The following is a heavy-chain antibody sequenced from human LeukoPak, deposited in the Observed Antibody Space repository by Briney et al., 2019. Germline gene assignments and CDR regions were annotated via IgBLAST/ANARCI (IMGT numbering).Heavy chain of an antibody. J-gene: IGHJ6*03. D-gene: IGHD2-2*01. CDR1: GYTFTSYG. Sequence: ASVKVSCKASGYTFTSYGISWVRQAPGQGLEWMGWISAYNGNTNYAQKLQGRVTMTTDTSTSTAYMELRSLRSDDTAVYYCARVGPGCSSTSCYYYYYYMDVRGKGTTVTVSS. CDR3: ARVGPGCSSTSCYYYYYYMDV. CDR2: ISAYNGNT. V-gene: IGHV1-18*01.